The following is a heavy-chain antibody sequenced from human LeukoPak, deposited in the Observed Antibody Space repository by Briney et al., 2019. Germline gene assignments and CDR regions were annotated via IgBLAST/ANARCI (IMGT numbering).Heavy chain of an antibody. CDR1: GFTVSSYW. CDR2: LSGSGGST. Sequence: GGSLRLSCAASGFTVSSYWMHWVRQAPGKGLEWVSTLSGSGGSTYYADSVKGRFTISRDNSKNTLYLQMNSLRAEDTAVYYCAKVLSTMIVVVKDAFDIWGQGTMVTVSS. J-gene: IGHJ3*02. V-gene: IGHV3-23*01. CDR3: AKVLSTMIVVVKDAFDI. D-gene: IGHD3-22*01.